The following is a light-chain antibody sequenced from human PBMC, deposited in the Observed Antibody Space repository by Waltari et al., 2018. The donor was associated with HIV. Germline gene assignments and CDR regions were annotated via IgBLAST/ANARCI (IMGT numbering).Light chain of an antibody. CDR3: AAWDDSLNGVV. Sequence: SVLTQSPSASGTPGQTVSISCSRSSSNLGSSTVSWDQQLPGTDPKLLIYSNSQRPSGVPDRFSGSKSGTSASLAIGGLQSEDEADYYCAAWDDSLNGVVFGGRTKLTVL. CDR1: SSNLGSST. V-gene: IGLV1-44*01. CDR2: SNS. J-gene: IGLJ2*01.